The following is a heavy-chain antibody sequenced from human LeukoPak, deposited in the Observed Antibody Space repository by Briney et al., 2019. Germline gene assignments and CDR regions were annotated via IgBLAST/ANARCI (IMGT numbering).Heavy chain of an antibody. D-gene: IGHD3-3*01. J-gene: IGHJ4*02. CDR2: INPDGSNM. CDR1: GFSFSSYW. CDR3: VSGFLQWLY. V-gene: IGHV3-7*01. Sequence: GGSLRLSCAASGFSFSSYWMSWVRQAPGKGLEWVANINPDGSNMLYVDSVKGRFTISRDNAKNSLYLQMNNLRAEDAAVYFCVSGFLQWLYWGQGTLVTVSS.